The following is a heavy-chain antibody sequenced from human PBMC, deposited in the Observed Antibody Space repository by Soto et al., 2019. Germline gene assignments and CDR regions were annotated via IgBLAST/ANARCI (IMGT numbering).Heavy chain of an antibody. CDR1: GGTFSSYA. CDR3: ARDRYYDSSGYYAS. D-gene: IGHD3-22*01. Sequence: ASVKVSCKASGGTFSSYAISWVRQAPGQGLEWMGGIIPIFGTANYAQKFQGRVTITADESTSTAYMELSSLRSEDTAVYYCARDRYYDSSGYYASWGQGTLVTVSS. J-gene: IGHJ5*02. V-gene: IGHV1-69*13. CDR2: IIPIFGTA.